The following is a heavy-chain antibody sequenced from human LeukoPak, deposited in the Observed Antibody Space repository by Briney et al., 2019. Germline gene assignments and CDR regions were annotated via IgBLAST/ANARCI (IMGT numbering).Heavy chain of an antibody. J-gene: IGHJ4*02. Sequence: GGSLRLSCAASGFRFTNYWMSWVRQAPGKGLEWVANIKQDGSEIDYVDSMKGRFTISRDNAMNSVYLQVSSLRAEDTAVYYCARIGYRSSSFDYWGQGTLVTVSS. CDR3: ARIGYRSSSFDY. D-gene: IGHD6-13*01. CDR1: GFRFTNYW. V-gene: IGHV3-7*01. CDR2: IKQDGSEI.